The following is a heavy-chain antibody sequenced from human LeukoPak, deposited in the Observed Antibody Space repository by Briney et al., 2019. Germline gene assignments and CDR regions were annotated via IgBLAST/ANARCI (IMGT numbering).Heavy chain of an antibody. CDR1: GGSISSYY. Sequence: SETLSLTCTVSGGSISSYYWSWIRQPAGKGLEWIGRMYTSGSTNYSPSLKSRVTMSLDTSKNQFSLKMSSVTAADTAVYYCARSPYLGYFDYWGQGTLVTVSS. CDR3: ARSPYLGYFDY. V-gene: IGHV4-4*07. J-gene: IGHJ4*02. D-gene: IGHD3-16*01. CDR2: MYTSGST.